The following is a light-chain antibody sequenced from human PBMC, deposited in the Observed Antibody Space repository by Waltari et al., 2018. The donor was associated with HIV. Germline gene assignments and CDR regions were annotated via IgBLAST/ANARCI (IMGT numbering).Light chain of an antibody. J-gene: IGKJ1*01. CDR3: QQYNNWPWT. CDR2: GAS. V-gene: IGKV3-15*01. Sequence: EVVMTQSPATLSVSPGERANLTCRASQNIANNLTRNQQKPGQPPRPLIDGASTSATAIPARFSGSRSETEFTLTISSLQSEDFAVYYCQQYNNWPWTFGQGTKVEIK. CDR1: QNIANN.